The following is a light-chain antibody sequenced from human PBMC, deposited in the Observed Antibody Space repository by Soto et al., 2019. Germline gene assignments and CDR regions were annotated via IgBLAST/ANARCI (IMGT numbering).Light chain of an antibody. CDR3: QQYNTSFPT. J-gene: IGKJ1*01. CDR2: DAS. V-gene: IGKV1-5*01. Sequence: DIPMTQSPSTLPASIRDTVTVTCRASQFIGTWLAWYQQVPGKSPKLLIHDASTLESGVPSRFFGSGFGTEFTLTISSLQPDDFATYYCQQYNTSFPTFGQGTKVEVK. CDR1: QFIGTW.